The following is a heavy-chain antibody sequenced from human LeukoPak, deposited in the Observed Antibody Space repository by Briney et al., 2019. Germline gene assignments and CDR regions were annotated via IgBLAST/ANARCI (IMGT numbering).Heavy chain of an antibody. J-gene: IGHJ4*02. CDR3: AKDARLGTFDY. Sequence: PGGSLRLSCAASGFTFSNYGMHWVRQAPGKGLEWVAVISYDGSNKYYADSVKGRFTISRDNSKNTLYLQVNSLRAEDTAVYYCAKDARLGTFDYWGQGTLVTVSS. V-gene: IGHV3-30*18. D-gene: IGHD3-10*01. CDR2: ISYDGSNK. CDR1: GFTFSNYG.